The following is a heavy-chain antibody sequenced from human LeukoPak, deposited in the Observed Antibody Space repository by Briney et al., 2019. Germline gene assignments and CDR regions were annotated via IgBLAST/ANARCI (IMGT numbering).Heavy chain of an antibody. V-gene: IGHV3-7*05. J-gene: IGHJ4*02. Sequence: PGGSLRLSCTASGFTFSRFWMSWVRQGPGKGVEWVANIKEDGSETYYVDSVKGRFTISRDNAKNSLYLQVNSLRAEDTAVYYCARDESYCSDNWGQGTLVTVSS. CDR3: ARDESYCSDN. CDR1: GFTFSRFW. D-gene: IGHD2-8*02. CDR2: IKEDGSET.